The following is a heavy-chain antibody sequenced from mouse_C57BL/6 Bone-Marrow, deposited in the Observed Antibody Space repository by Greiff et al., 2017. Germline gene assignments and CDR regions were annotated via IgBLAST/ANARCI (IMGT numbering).Heavy chain of an antibody. J-gene: IGHJ2*01. CDR2: IDPETGGT. Sequence: VQLQQSGAELVRPGASVTLSCKASGYTFTDYEMHWVKQTPVHGLEWIGAIDPETGGTAYNQKFKGKAILTADKSSSTAYMELRSLTSEDSAVYYCTRWGWLLQGYFDYWGKGTTLTVSS. D-gene: IGHD2-3*01. CDR1: GYTFTDYE. CDR3: TRWGWLLQGYFDY. V-gene: IGHV1-15*01.